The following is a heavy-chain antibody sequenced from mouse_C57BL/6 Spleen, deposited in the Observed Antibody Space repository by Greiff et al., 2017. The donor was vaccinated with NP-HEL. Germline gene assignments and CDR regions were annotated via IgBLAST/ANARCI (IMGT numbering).Heavy chain of an antibody. CDR2: IYPGDGDT. CDR1: GYAFSSSW. CDR3: ARAQATWNYYVDY. Sequence: QVQLQQSGPELVKPGASVKISCKASGYAFSSSWMNWVKQRPGKGLEWIGRIYPGDGDTNYNGKFKGKATLTADKSSSTAYMQLSSLTSEDSAVYFCARAQATWNYYVDYWGQGTTLTVSS. V-gene: IGHV1-82*01. D-gene: IGHD3-2*02. J-gene: IGHJ2*01.